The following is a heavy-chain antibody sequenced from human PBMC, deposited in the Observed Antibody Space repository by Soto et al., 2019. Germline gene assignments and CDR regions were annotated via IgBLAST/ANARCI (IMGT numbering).Heavy chain of an antibody. CDR1: GYTFTSYG. CDR2: ISAYNGNT. V-gene: IGHV1-18*01. J-gene: IGHJ4*02. Sequence: ASVKVSCKASGYTFTSYGISWVRQAPGQGLEWMGWISAYNGNTNYAQKLQGRVTMTTDTSTSTAYTELRSLRSDDTAVYYCARDCSGGSCYCDYWGQGTLVTVSS. D-gene: IGHD2-15*01. CDR3: ARDCSGGSCYCDY.